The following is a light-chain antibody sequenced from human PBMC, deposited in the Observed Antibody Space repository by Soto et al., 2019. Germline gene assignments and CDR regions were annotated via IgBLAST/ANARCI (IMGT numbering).Light chain of an antibody. V-gene: IGLV2-14*01. CDR3: SSFSTSGTLVV. Sequence: HSALTQPASVSGSPGQTITIYCTGTRRDLGASKYVSWYQQHPGKAPKLMIYEVSDRPSGVSIRFSGSKSGNTASLTISGLQTEDEADYFCSSFSTSGTLVVFGSGTKVTV. CDR1: RRDLGASKY. CDR2: EVS. J-gene: IGLJ1*01.